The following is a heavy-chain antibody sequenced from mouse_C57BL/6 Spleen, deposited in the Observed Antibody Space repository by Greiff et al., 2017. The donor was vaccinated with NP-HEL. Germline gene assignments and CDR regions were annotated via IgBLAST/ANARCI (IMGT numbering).Heavy chain of an antibody. CDR3: ASLDSSGFAY. CDR2: IYPRSGNT. D-gene: IGHD3-2*02. Sequence: QVQLQQSGAELARPGASVKLSCKASGYTFTSYGISWVKQRTGQGLEWIGEIYPRSGNTYYNEKFKGKATLTADKSSSTAYMELRSLTSEDSAVYFCASLDSSGFAYWGQGTLVTVSA. V-gene: IGHV1-81*01. J-gene: IGHJ3*01. CDR1: GYTFTSYG.